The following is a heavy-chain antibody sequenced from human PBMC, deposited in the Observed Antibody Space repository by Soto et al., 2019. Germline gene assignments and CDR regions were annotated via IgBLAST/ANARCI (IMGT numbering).Heavy chain of an antibody. CDR1: GYSFTNYW. CDR3: TRPNAYSGMDV. V-gene: IGHV5-10-1*01. D-gene: IGHD2-21*01. CDR2: VDPRDSST. J-gene: IGHJ6*02. Sequence: PGESLKISCKGSGYSFTNYWITWVRQMPGKGLEWMGRVDPRDSSTNYNPSFQGHVTISTDNSITTAYLQWSSLKASETAMYYCTRPNAYSGMDVWGQGTTVTVSS.